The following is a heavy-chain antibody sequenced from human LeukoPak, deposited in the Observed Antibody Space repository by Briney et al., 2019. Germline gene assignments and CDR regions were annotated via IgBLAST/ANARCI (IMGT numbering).Heavy chain of an antibody. J-gene: IGHJ4*02. V-gene: IGHV1-2*04. D-gene: IGHD4-17*01. CDR1: GYTFTGYY. CDR3: ARGGDYGDFNFDY. CDR2: INPNSGGT. Sequence: ASLKVSCKASGYTFTGYYMHWVRQAPGQGLEWMGWINPNSGGTNYAQKFQGWVTMTRDTSISTAYMELSRLRSDDTAVYYCARGGDYGDFNFDYWGQGTLVTVSS.